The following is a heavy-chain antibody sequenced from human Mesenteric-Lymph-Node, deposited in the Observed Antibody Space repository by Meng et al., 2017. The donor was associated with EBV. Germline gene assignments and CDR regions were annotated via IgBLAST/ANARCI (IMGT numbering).Heavy chain of an antibody. CDR2: VYFTGTT. CDR1: GGSINSNAYH. Sequence: QVELQESGPGPVKPSDTLSLSCSVSGGSINSNAYHWGWSRQPPGKGLEWIGSVYFTGTTYHNPSLKSRVTMSVDTSNNHFSLKLNSVTAADTAVYYCAKDLFYYDSGGYYVDHWGQGILVTVSS. J-gene: IGHJ4*02. CDR3: AKDLFYYDSGGYYVDH. V-gene: IGHV4-39*07. D-gene: IGHD3-22*01.